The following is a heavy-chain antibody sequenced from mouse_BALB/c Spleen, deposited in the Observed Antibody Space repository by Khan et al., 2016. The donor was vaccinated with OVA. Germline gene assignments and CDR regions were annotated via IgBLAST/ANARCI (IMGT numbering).Heavy chain of an antibody. CDR1: GYSITSEYA. CDR2: ISYSGNT. D-gene: IGHD2-4*01. J-gene: IGHJ3*01. V-gene: IGHV3-2*02. Sequence: EVQLVESGPGLVKPSQSLSLTCTVTGYSITSEYAWNWIRQFPGNKLEWMGYISYSGNTRYNPSLKSRISITRDTSQNQFFLQLNSVTTEDTATYYCARKDYYDYDPFPYGGQGTLVTVSA. CDR3: ARKDYYDYDPFPY.